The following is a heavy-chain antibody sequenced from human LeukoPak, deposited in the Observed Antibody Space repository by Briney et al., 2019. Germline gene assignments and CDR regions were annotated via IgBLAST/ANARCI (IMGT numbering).Heavy chain of an antibody. Sequence: ASVKVSCKASGYTFTGYYIHWVRQAPGQGLEWMGRINPDSGGTNYAQRFQGRVTMTRDTSISTVYMELSRLRSDDTAVYYCAGPYSSGRLENWFDPWGQGTLVTVSS. V-gene: IGHV1-2*06. J-gene: IGHJ5*02. CDR1: GYTFTGYY. CDR3: AGPYSSGRLENWFDP. CDR2: INPDSGGT. D-gene: IGHD6-19*01.